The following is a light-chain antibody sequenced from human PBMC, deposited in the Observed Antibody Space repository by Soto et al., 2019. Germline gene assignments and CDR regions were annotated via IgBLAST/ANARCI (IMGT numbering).Light chain of an antibody. Sequence: EIVMTQSPATLSVSPGERATLSCRASQSVSSNLAWYQQKPGQAPRLHIYGASSRATGVPDRFSASGSGTDFTLTISRLEPEDFAVYYCHQYDSSPATFGQGTKVDIK. CDR2: GAS. CDR3: HQYDSSPAT. CDR1: QSVSSN. V-gene: IGKV3-20*01. J-gene: IGKJ1*01.